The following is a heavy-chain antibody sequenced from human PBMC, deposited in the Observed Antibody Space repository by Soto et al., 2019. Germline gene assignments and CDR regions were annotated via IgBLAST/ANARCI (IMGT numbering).Heavy chain of an antibody. D-gene: IGHD3-16*01. J-gene: IGHJ6*02. Sequence: QVQLVQSGAEVKKPGSSVRVSCKASGTIFSSYTISWVRQAPGQGLEWMGRIIPILGETNSAQKFQGRVTLTADNXXXXXXXXXXXXXXXXXXXXXXXXXLGGRMDDWGQGTTVTVSS. CDR3: XXXLGGRMDD. CDR2: IIPILGET. CDR1: GTIFSSYT. V-gene: IGHV1-69*02.